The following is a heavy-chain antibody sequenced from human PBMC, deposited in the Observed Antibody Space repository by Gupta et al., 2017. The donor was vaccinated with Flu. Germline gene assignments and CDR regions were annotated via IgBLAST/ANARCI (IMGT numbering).Heavy chain of an antibody. Sequence: EVQLVESGGGLVQPGRSLRLSCAASGFTFDDYAMHWVRQAPGKGLEWVSGISWNSGTIGYADSVKGRFTISRDNAKNSLYLQMNSLRAEDTAFYYCAKSISFGRELNYWGQGTLVTVSS. CDR2: ISWNSGTI. CDR3: AKSISFGRELNY. D-gene: IGHD6-6*01. J-gene: IGHJ4*02. V-gene: IGHV3-9*01. CDR1: GFTFDDYA.